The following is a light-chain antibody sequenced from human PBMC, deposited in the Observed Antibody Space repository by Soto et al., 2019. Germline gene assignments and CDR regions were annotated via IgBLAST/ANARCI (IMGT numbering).Light chain of an antibody. CDR2: AAS. J-gene: IGKJ5*01. CDR1: QAISNY. Sequence: DIQMTQSPSSLSASVGDRVTITCRASQAISNYLAWYQQKPGKVPKLLIYAASTLQSGVPSRFSGSGSGTDFTLTISSLQPEDVATYYCQKYKSAPITFGQGTRLEI. CDR3: QKYKSAPIT. V-gene: IGKV1-27*01.